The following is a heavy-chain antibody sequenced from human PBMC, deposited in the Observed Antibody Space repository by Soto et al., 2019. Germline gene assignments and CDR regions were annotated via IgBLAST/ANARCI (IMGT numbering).Heavy chain of an antibody. CDR1: GYTFTSYA. Sequence: QVQLVQSGAEVKKPGASVKVSCKASGYTFTSYAMHWVRQAPGQRLEWMGWINAGNGNTKYSQKFQGGVTITRDTSASTAYMELSSLRSEDTAVYYCARAPWGYYGMDVWGQGTTVTVSS. CDR3: ARAPWGYYGMDV. D-gene: IGHD3-16*01. V-gene: IGHV1-3*01. CDR2: INAGNGNT. J-gene: IGHJ6*02.